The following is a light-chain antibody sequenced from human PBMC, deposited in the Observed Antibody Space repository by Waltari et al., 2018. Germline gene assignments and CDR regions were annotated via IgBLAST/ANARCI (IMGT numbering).Light chain of an antibody. CDR3: SSYTTSSTVV. J-gene: IGLJ2*01. CDR2: DVF. Sequence: QSALTQPASVSGSPGQSITVSCTGTSSDVGGYNDVSWYQQHPGKAPKIIIYDVFNRPSGVSNRFSGSKSGNTASLTISGLQAEDEAEYYCSSYTTSSTVVFGGGTKVTVL. V-gene: IGLV2-14*01. CDR1: SSDVGGYND.